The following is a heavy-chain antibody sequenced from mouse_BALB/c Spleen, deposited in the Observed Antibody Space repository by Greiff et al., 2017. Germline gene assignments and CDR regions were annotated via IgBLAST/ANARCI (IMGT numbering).Heavy chain of an antibody. D-gene: IGHD2-14*01. CDR1: GFSLTSYG. Sequence: VQLQESGPDLVAPSQSLSITCTVSGFSLTSYGVHWVRQPPGKGLEWLVVIWSDGSTTYNSALKSRLSISKDNSKSQVFLKMNSLQTDDTAMYYCARQGRYDDYYAMDYWGQGTSVTVSS. CDR2: IWSDGST. J-gene: IGHJ4*01. V-gene: IGHV2-6-2*01. CDR3: ARQGRYDDYYAMDY.